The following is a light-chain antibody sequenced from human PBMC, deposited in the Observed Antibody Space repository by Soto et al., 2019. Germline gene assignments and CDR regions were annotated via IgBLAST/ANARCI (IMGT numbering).Light chain of an antibody. CDR3: QPSYSSPPT. Sequence: DIQMTQSPSSLSASVEDRVIITCRASQSISNHLNWYQQKPGKAPKLLIFAASSLQSGVPSRFSDSRSGPDFTLTFSSLQPEDFATYYCQPSYSSPPTFGQGTKVEIK. V-gene: IGKV1-39*01. CDR1: QSISNH. J-gene: IGKJ1*01. CDR2: AAS.